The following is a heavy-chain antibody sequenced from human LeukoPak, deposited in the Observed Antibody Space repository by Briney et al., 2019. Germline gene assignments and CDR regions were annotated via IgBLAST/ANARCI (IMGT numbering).Heavy chain of an antibody. Sequence: SETLSLTCTVSGGSISSYYWSWIRQPPGKGLEWIGYIYYSGSTNYNPSLKSRVTISVDTSKNQFSLKLSSATAADTAVYYCARDRGIVVVPAAIYGASYYYYGMDVWGKGTTVTVSS. J-gene: IGHJ6*04. CDR1: GGSISSYY. CDR2: IYYSGST. D-gene: IGHD2-2*02. V-gene: IGHV4-59*01. CDR3: ARDRGIVVVPAAIYGASYYYYGMDV.